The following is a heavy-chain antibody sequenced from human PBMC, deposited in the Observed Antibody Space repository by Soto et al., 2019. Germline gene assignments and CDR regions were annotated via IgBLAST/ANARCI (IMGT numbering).Heavy chain of an antibody. J-gene: IGHJ6*02. CDR3: ARDYGSGSCYNFYYYGMDV. CDR2: IIPIFGTA. Sequence: GASVKVSCKASGGTFSSYAISWVRQAPGQGLEWMGGIIPIFGTANYAQKFQGRVTITADESTSTAYMELSSLRSEDTAVYYCARDYGSGSCYNFYYYGMDVWGQGTTVTVSS. CDR1: GGTFSSYA. D-gene: IGHD3-10*01. V-gene: IGHV1-69*13.